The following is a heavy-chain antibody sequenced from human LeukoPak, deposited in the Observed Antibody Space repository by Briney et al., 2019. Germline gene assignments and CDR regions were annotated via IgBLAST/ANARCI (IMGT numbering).Heavy chain of an antibody. CDR1: GYTFATYW. CDR3: ARLAVSGTGWFDS. CDR2: IYPGDSRT. D-gene: IGHD6-19*01. V-gene: IGHV5-51*01. Sequence: GESLKISCKGSGYTFATYWIGWVRQMPGKGLEWMGIIYPGDSRTTYSPSFQGQVTISADKSTSTAHLQWNSLKASDTATYYCARLAVSGTGWFDSWGQGTPVTVSS. J-gene: IGHJ5*01.